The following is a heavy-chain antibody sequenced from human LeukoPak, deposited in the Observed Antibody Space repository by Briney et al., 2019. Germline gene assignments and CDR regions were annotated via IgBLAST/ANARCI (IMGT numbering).Heavy chain of an antibody. CDR3: TKDPNGDYIGAFDP. V-gene: IGHV3-23*01. Sequence: GGSLRLSCEASGFSFSSFSMTWVRQVPGKGLEWVSSIPGVHNDTYNTSSVKGRFTISRDNAKNALYLQMNSLRADNTAIYYCTKDPNGDYIGAFDPWGQGTLATVSS. J-gene: IGHJ5*02. CDR1: GFSFSSFS. D-gene: IGHD4-17*01. CDR2: IPGVHNDT.